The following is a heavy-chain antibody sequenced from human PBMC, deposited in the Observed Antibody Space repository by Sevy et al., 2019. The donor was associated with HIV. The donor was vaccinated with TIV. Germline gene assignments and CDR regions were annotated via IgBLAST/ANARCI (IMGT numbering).Heavy chain of an antibody. J-gene: IGHJ4*02. CDR2: ISYDGSNK. V-gene: IGHV3-30-3*01. Sequence: GGSLRLSCAASGFTFSSYAMHWVRQAPGKGLEWVAVISYDGSNKYYADSVKGRFTISRENSKNTLYLQMNSLRAEDTAVYYCARGEELEQTGYYFDYWGQGTLVTVSS. CDR3: ARGEELEQTGYYFDY. CDR1: GFTFSSYA. D-gene: IGHD1-1*01.